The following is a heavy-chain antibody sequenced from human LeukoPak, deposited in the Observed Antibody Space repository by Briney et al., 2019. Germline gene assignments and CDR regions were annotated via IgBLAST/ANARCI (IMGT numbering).Heavy chain of an antibody. J-gene: IGHJ4*02. Sequence: GGSLRLSCAASGFTFSSYSMDWVRQAPGKGLEYVSGISSNGGSTFYASSVKGRFTISRDNSKNTLYLQMGSLRAEDMAVYYCARAEWEQLRWGIDYWGQGSLVTVSS. V-gene: IGHV3-64*01. D-gene: IGHD1-26*01. CDR1: GFTFSSYS. CDR3: ARAEWEQLRWGIDY. CDR2: ISSNGGST.